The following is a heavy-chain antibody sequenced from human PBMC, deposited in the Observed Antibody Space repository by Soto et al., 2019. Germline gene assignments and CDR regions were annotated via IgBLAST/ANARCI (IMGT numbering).Heavy chain of an antibody. CDR1: GFTFSSYG. Sequence: ESGGGVVQPGRSLRLSCAASGFTFSSYGMHWVRQAPGKGLEWVAVISYDGSNKYYADSVKGRFTISRDNSKNTLYLQMNSLRAEDTAVYYCAKWRRKVPAAMPDYWGQGTLVTVSS. CDR2: ISYDGSNK. CDR3: AKWRRKVPAAMPDY. D-gene: IGHD2-2*01. V-gene: IGHV3-30*18. J-gene: IGHJ4*02.